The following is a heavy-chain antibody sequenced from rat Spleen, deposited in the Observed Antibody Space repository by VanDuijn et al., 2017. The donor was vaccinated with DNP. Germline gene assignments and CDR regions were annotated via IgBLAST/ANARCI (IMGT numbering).Heavy chain of an antibody. CDR1: GFTFTDYY. J-gene: IGHJ1*01. D-gene: IGHD1-1*01. Sequence: EVQLVESGGALVQPGRSMKLSCAAFGFTFTDYYMAWVRQAPPKGLELVASISPGGGVTYYRDSVQGRFTIPRDNAKSTLYLQMDSLRSEDTATYYCTRDSGDWYFDFWGPGTMVTVSS. CDR3: TRDSGDWYFDF. V-gene: IGHV5-25*01. CDR2: ISPGGGVT.